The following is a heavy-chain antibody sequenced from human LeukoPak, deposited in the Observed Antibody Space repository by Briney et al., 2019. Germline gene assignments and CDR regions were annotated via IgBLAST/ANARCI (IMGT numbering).Heavy chain of an antibody. CDR2: INADNGNT. V-gene: IGHV1-3*01. CDR3: ARDLFGEMGTFDY. CDR1: GYTFTSYT. D-gene: IGHD5-24*01. Sequence: ASVKVSCKASGYTFTSYTIHWVRQAPGQRLEWMGWINADNGNTRCSQKFQDRVTITRDTSASTAYMELTSLRSEDTAMYYCARDLFGEMGTFDYWGLGTLVTVSS. J-gene: IGHJ4*02.